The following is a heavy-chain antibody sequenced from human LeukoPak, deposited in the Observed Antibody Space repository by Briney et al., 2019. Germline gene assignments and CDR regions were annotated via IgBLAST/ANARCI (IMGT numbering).Heavy chain of an antibody. J-gene: IGHJ5*02. Sequence: GASVKVSCKASGYTFTGYYKHWVRQAPGQGLEWMGWINPNSGGTNYAQKFQGRVTMTRDTSISTAYMELSRLRSDDTAVYYCAKDYGDYADNWFDPWGQGTLVTVSS. V-gene: IGHV1-2*02. D-gene: IGHD4-17*01. CDR3: AKDYGDYADNWFDP. CDR2: INPNSGGT. CDR1: GYTFTGYY.